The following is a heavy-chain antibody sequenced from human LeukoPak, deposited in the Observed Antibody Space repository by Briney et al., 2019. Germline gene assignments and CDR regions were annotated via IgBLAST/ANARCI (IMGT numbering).Heavy chain of an antibody. V-gene: IGHV4-30-2*01. CDR2: IYHSGST. Sequence: PSETLSLTCAVSGGSISSGGYSWSWIRQPPGKGLEWIGYIYHSGSTYYNPSLKSRVTISVDRSKSQFSLKLSSVTAADTAVYYCARTNWEYYFDYWGQGTLVTVSS. J-gene: IGHJ4*02. D-gene: IGHD7-27*01. CDR1: GGSISSGGYS. CDR3: ARTNWEYYFDY.